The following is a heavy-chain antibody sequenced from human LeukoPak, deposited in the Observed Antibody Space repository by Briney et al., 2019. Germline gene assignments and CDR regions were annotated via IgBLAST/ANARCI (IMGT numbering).Heavy chain of an antibody. CDR1: RFTFNSYW. V-gene: IGHV3-7*01. D-gene: IGHD3-10*01. CDR3: ASQSYGLFAY. J-gene: IGHJ4*02. Sequence: GGSLRLSCAASRFTFNSYWMSWVRQAPGKVLEWVANIKQDGSEKYYVDSVKGRFTISRDNAKNSLYLEMNSLRAEDTAVYYCASQSYGLFAYWGQGTLVTVSS. CDR2: IKQDGSEK.